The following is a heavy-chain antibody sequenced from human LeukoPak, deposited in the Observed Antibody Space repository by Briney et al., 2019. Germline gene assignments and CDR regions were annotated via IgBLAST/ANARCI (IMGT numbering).Heavy chain of an antibody. CDR3: AKDGVWSFDI. CDR2: ISGSGGST. CDR1: GFTFSSSA. V-gene: IGHV3-23*01. Sequence: GASLRLSCAASGFTFSSSAMSWVRQAPGKGLEWVSAISGSGGSTYYADSVKGRFTISRDNSKNTLYLQMNSLRAEDTAVYYCAKDGVWSFDIWGQGTMVTVSS. J-gene: IGHJ3*02. D-gene: IGHD2-8*01.